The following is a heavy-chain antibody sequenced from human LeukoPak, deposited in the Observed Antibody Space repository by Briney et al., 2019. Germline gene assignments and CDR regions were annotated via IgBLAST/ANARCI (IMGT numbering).Heavy chain of an antibody. D-gene: IGHD4-23*01. CDR3: ARGVTFDYGGNSSPFDY. V-gene: IGHV4-59*08. J-gene: IGHJ4*02. CDR2: IYYSGST. CDR1: GGSISSYY. Sequence: SETLSLTCTVSGGSISSYYWSWIRQPPGKGLEWIGYIYYSGSTNYNPSLKSRVTISVDTSKNQFSLKLSSVTAADTAVYYCARGVTFDYGGNSSPFDYWGQGTLVTVSS.